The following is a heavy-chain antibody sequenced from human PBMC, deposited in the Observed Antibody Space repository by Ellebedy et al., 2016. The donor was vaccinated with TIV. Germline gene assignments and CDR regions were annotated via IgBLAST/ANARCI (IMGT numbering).Heavy chain of an antibody. CDR3: ARDRAATTVTDYFDY. CDR2: IWFDGSNK. V-gene: IGHV3-33*08. CDR1: GFTFSSYS. D-gene: IGHD4-17*01. Sequence: GGSLRLSCAASGFTFSSYSMNWVRQAPGKGLEWVAVIWFDGSNKYYADSVKGRFTISRDNSKNTLYLQMNSLRVEDTAVYYCARDRAATTVTDYFDYWGQGTMVTVSS. J-gene: IGHJ4*02.